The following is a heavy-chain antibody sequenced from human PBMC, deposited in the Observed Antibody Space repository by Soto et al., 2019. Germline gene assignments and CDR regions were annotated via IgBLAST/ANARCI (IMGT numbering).Heavy chain of an antibody. V-gene: IGHV3-7*04. J-gene: IGHJ4*02. CDR1: GFTFSSYW. Sequence: EVQLVESGGDLVQPGGSLRLSCAAYGFTFSSYWMSWVRQAPGKGLEWLANIKEDGSEKYYVDSVKGRFTISGDNAKNSLYLQVNGLRAEDTAVYYCARGAGIGDYWGQGTLVTVSS. D-gene: IGHD3-16*01. CDR3: ARGAGIGDY. CDR2: IKEDGSEK.